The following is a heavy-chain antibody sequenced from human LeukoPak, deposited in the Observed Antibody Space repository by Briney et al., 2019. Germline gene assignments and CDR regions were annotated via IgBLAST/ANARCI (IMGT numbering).Heavy chain of an antibody. D-gene: IGHD6-19*01. CDR1: GFTLSSYA. CDR3: AREFSSGLIIDC. CDR2: ISASGGGT. V-gene: IGHV3-23*01. Sequence: GGSLRLSCAASGFTLSSYAMSWVRQAPGKGLEWVSSISASGGGTYYADSVKGRFTISRDNSKKSLYLQMNSLRAEDTAVYFCAREFSSGLIIDCLGQGTLVTVSS. J-gene: IGHJ4*02.